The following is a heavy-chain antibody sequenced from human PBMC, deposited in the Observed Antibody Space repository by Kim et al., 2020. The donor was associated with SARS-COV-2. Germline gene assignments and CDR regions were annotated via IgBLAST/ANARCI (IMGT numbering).Heavy chain of an antibody. Sequence: GGSLRLSCAASGFTFSSYSMNWVRQAPGKGLEWVSSISSSSSYIYYADSVKGRFTISRDNAKNSLYLQMNSLRAEDTAVYYCARDNGDLEITMVRGVISIAHYYYYGMDVWGQGTTVTVSS. CDR1: GFTFSSYS. V-gene: IGHV3-21*01. CDR2: ISSSSSYI. D-gene: IGHD3-10*01. J-gene: IGHJ6*02. CDR3: ARDNGDLEITMVRGVISIAHYYYYGMDV.